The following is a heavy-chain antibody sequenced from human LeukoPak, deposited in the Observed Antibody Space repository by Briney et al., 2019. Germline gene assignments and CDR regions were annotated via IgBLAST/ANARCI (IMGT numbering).Heavy chain of an antibody. J-gene: IGHJ3*02. D-gene: IGHD3-10*01. CDR1: GFTFDDYG. V-gene: IGHV3-20*04. CDR2: INWNGGST. CDR3: AREGYGSGSYKRGAFDI. Sequence: PRGSLRLSCAASGFTFDDYGMSWVRQAPGKGLEWVSGINWNGGSTGYADSVKGRFTISRDNAKNSLYLQMNSLRAEDTALYYCAREGYGSGSYKRGAFDIWGQGTMVTVSS.